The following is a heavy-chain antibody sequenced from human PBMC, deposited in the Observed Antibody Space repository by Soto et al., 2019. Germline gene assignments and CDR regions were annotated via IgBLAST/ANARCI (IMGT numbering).Heavy chain of an antibody. CDR1: GFSFSDYG. CDR3: AKDWVGGSNRYQLDK. D-gene: IGHD1-26*01. CDR2: ISHYETKK. V-gene: IGHV3-30*18. Sequence: GGSLRLSCAASGFSFSDYGMHWVRQAPGKGLEWVAVISHYETKKYFEDSVKGRFTISRGNSKNTVYLQLNSLRAEDTAVYYCAKDWVGGSNRYQLDKWGQGTLVTVSS. J-gene: IGHJ4*02.